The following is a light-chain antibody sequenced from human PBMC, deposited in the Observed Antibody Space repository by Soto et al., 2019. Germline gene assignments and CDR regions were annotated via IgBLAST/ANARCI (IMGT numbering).Light chain of an antibody. J-gene: IGLJ2*01. CDR3: SSYTTNSNVV. CDR1: SSDIGAYVY. CDR2: DVS. V-gene: IGLV2-14*03. Sequence: QSALTQPVSVSGSPGQSITISCTGSSSDIGAYVYVSWYQQHPGKVPKLMIYDVSYRPSGVSNRFSGSKSGNMAFLTISGLQAEDEADYYCSSYTTNSNVVFGGGTKLTVL.